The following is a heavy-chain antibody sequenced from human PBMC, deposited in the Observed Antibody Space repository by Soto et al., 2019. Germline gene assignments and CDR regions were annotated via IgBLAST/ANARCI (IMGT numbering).Heavy chain of an antibody. CDR3: ATDLISGTSFDF. Sequence: SQTLSLTCAISGDSITRNSATWNWIRQSPSRGLEWLGRTYYRSRWYNNYAESVRSRISINPDASKNQFSLQLKSMTPEDTAVYYCATDLISGTSFDFWGQGTLVTVSS. V-gene: IGHV6-1*01. CDR2: TYYRSRWYN. D-gene: IGHD6-25*01. CDR1: GDSITRNSAT. J-gene: IGHJ4*02.